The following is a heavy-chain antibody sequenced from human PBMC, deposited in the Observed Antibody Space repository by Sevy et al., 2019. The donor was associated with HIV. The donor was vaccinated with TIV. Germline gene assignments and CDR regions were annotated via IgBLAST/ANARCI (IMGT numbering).Heavy chain of an antibody. J-gene: IGHJ4*02. D-gene: IGHD3-22*01. CDR3: ARDSDITMIVVVISGASYFDY. CDR1: GFTFSGYW. V-gene: IGHV3-7*01. CDR2: IKQDGSEK. Sequence: GGSLRLSCAASGFTFSGYWMSWVRQAPGKGLEWVANIKQDGSEKYYVDSVKGRFTISRDNAKYSLYLQMNSLRAEDTAVYYCARDSDITMIVVVISGASYFDYWGQGTLVTVSS.